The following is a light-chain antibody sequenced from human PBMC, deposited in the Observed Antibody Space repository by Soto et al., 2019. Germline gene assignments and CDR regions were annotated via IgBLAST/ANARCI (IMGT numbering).Light chain of an antibody. J-gene: IGKJ1*01. V-gene: IGKV1-5*03. CDR2: KAS. CDR1: QSISGW. CDR3: QQYNTNSPT. Sequence: DIQMTQSPSTLSAFVGDRVTITCRASQSISGWLAWYQQKPGKAPHLLIYKASSLESGVPSRFSGSGSGTEFTLTISSLQPDDFATYYCQQYNTNSPTFGQGTKVEIK.